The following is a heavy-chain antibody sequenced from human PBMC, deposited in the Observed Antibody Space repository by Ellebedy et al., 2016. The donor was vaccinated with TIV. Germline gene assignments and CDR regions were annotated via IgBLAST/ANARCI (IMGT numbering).Heavy chain of an antibody. D-gene: IGHD1-1*01. J-gene: IGHJ4*02. Sequence: ASVKVSXKASGYTFTGYYMHWVRQAPGQGLEWMGWINPNSGGTNYAQKFQERVTITRDMSTSTAYMELSSLRSEDTAVYYCAADGTTTGYWGQGTLVTVSS. CDR3: AADGTTTGY. V-gene: IGHV1-2*02. CDR1: GYTFTGYY. CDR2: INPNSGGT.